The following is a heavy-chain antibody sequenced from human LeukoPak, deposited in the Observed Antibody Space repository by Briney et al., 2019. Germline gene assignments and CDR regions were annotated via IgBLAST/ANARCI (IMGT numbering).Heavy chain of an antibody. CDR3: ASLAAAGTGDDY. Sequence: SETLSLTCTVSGDFISSSNFYWGWIRQPPGKGPEWLGSIYHSGSTDYSPSLKSRVTITVDTSTNQFSLRLSSVTAADTAVYYCASLAAAGTGDDYWGQGTLVTVSS. CDR1: GDFISSSNFY. J-gene: IGHJ4*02. D-gene: IGHD6-13*01. V-gene: IGHV4-39*01. CDR2: IYHSGST.